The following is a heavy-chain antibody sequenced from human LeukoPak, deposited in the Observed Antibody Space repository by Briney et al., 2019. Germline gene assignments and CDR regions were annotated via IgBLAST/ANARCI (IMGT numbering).Heavy chain of an antibody. V-gene: IGHV3-23*01. Sequence: GGSLRLSCAASGSTFSSYAMSWVRQAPGKGLEWVSAISGSGGSTYYADSVKGRFTISRDNSKNTLYLQMNSLRAEDTAVYYCAKVIVGATYYFDYWGQGTLVTVSS. J-gene: IGHJ4*02. D-gene: IGHD1-26*01. CDR1: GSTFSSYA. CDR3: AKVIVGATYYFDY. CDR2: ISGSGGST.